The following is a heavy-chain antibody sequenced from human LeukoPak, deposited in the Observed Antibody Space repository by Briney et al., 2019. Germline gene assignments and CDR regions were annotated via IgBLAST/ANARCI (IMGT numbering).Heavy chain of an antibody. CDR1: GFTFSSCA. V-gene: IGHV3-30-3*01. CDR2: ISYDGSNK. Sequence: GGSLRLSCAASGFTFSSCAMHWVRQAPGKGLEGVAVISYDGSNKYYADSVKGRFTISRDNSKNTLYLQMNSLRAEDTAVYYCARGHDRFDYWGQGTLVTVSS. J-gene: IGHJ4*02. CDR3: ARGHDRFDY. D-gene: IGHD3-9*01.